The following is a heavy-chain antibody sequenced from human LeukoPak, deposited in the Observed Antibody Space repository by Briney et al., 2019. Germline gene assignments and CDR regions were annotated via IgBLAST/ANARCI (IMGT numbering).Heavy chain of an antibody. CDR3: ARDYDIAAASEHRDY. J-gene: IGHJ4*02. CDR2: ISSYNGNT. CDR1: GYTFTSSN. Sequence: VASVKVSCKASGYTFTSSNICWVRQAPGRGLEWMGWISSYNGNTNYALKFQGRVTMTTDTSTSTAYMELRSLRSDDTAVYYCARDYDIAAASEHRDYWGQGTLVTVSS. V-gene: IGHV1-18*01. D-gene: IGHD6-13*01.